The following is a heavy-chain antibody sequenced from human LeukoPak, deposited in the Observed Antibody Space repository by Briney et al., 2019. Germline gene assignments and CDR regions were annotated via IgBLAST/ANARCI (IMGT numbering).Heavy chain of an antibody. J-gene: IGHJ6*03. V-gene: IGHV3-48*04. CDR3: ARDHSMVRGVITKDHYYYYMDV. Sequence: GGSLRLSCAASGFTFSSYSMNWVRQAPGKGLEWVSYISSSSSTIYYADSVKGRFTISRDNAKNSLYLQMNSLRAEDTAVYYCARDHSMVRGVITKDHYYYYMDVWGKGTTVTVSS. CDR2: ISSSSSTI. D-gene: IGHD3-10*01. CDR1: GFTFSSYS.